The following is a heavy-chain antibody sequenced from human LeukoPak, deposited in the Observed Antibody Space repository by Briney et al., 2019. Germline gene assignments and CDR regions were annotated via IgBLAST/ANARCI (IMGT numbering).Heavy chain of an antibody. V-gene: IGHV4-59*08. D-gene: IGHD2-8*02. CDR3: ARTLLGGLFDY. CDR2: IYYSGST. Sequence: PSETLSLTCTVSGGSINSYYWSWIRQPPGKGLEWIGYIYYSGSTNYNPSLKSRVTISLDTSKNQFSLKLNSVTAVDTAVYYCARTLLGGLFDYWGQGTLVTVSS. CDR1: GGSINSYY. J-gene: IGHJ4*02.